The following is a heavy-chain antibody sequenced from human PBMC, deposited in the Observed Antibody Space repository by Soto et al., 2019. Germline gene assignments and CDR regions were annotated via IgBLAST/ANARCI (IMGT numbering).Heavy chain of an antibody. J-gene: IGHJ4*02. Sequence: LSLTCTVSGASMYDYYGSWIRQSPGKGLEHIGYLHYSGSDNYNPSLKSRVTISMDKSKNQFSLKLRSVTAADTAIYYCARSGHIFAGVVWGQGILVTVSS. D-gene: IGHD3-16*01. CDR3: ARSGHIFAGVV. V-gene: IGHV4-59*08. CDR1: GASMYDYY. CDR2: LHYSGSD.